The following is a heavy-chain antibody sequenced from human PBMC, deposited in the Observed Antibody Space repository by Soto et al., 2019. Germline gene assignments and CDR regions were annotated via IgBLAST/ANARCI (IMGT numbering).Heavy chain of an antibody. Sequence: SETLSLTCTVSGGSISSNYWSWIRQPPGKGLQWIAYISDSGSTEHNPSLKSRVTMSVDTSKNQFSLKLTSVTAADTAVYYCARAPGRSGYLSWFDPWGQGALVTVSS. V-gene: IGHV4-59*01. CDR2: ISDSGST. J-gene: IGHJ5*02. D-gene: IGHD3-3*01. CDR3: ARAPGRSGYLSWFDP. CDR1: GGSISSNY.